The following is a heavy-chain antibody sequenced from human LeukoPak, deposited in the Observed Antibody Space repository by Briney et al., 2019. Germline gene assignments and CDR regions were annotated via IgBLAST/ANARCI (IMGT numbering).Heavy chain of an antibody. D-gene: IGHD5-18*01. Sequence: SETLSLTCTVSGGSISSYYWSWIRQPPGKGLEWIGYIYYSGSTNYNPSLKSRVTISVDTSENQFSLKLSSVTAADTAVYYCARSGGGYSYGTDYWGQGTLVTVSS. CDR2: IYYSGST. CDR3: ARSGGGYSYGTDY. J-gene: IGHJ4*02. CDR1: GGSISSYY. V-gene: IGHV4-59*01.